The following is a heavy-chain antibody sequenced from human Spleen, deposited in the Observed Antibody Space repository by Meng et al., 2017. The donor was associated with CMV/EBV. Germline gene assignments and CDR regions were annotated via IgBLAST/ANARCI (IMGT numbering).Heavy chain of an antibody. V-gene: IGHV4-59*01. D-gene: IGHD6-13*01. Sequence: CTVSAASIRSYFWNWLRQPPGKRLEWIGHIYYSATTSYNPSLKSRVTISVDTSKNQFSLKLNSVTAADTAVYYCARGDTYSSSWFEYWGQGTLVTVSS. CDR1: AASIRSYF. J-gene: IGHJ4*02. CDR2: IYYSATT. CDR3: ARGDTYSSSWFEY.